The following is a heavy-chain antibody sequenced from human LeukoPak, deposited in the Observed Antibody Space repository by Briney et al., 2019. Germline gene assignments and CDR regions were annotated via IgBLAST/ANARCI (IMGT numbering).Heavy chain of an antibody. CDR3: SRDHGDYSFDY. D-gene: IGHD4-17*01. V-gene: IGHV3-33*01. CDR2: IWFVGSNI. Sequence: PGGSLRLSCVASGFTFSNYGMNWVRQAPGKGLEWVAIIWFVGSNIDYADSVKGRFTISRDNSKNTLFLQMNSLRAEDTAVYYCSRDHGDYSFDYWGQGTLVTVSS. J-gene: IGHJ4*02. CDR1: GFTFSNYG.